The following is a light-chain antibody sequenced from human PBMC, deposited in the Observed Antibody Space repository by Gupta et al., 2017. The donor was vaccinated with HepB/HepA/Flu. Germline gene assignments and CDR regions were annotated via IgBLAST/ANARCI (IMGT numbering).Light chain of an antibody. CDR2: GNS. Sequence: TSSCTGSSSNIGGGYYVHWYQQLPGTAPKLLIYGNSNRPSGVPDQFSGSKSGTSASLAINGLQAEDEADYYCQSYDSSLSAWVFGGGTKLTVL. V-gene: IGLV1-40*01. J-gene: IGLJ3*02. CDR3: QSYDSSLSAWV. CDR1: SSNIGGGYY.